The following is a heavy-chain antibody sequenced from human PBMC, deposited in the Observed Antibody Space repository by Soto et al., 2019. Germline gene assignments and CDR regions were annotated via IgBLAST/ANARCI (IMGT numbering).Heavy chain of an antibody. V-gene: IGHV4-39*01. Sequence: PSETLSLTCTVSGGSISSSSYYWGWIRQPPGKGLEWIGSIYYSGSTYYNPSLKSRVTISVDTSKNQFSLKLSSVTAADTAVYYCARRYYDSSGYYYSDVYYFDYWGQGALVTVSS. D-gene: IGHD3-22*01. CDR1: GGSISSSSYY. CDR2: IYYSGST. J-gene: IGHJ4*02. CDR3: ARRYYDSSGYYYSDVYYFDY.